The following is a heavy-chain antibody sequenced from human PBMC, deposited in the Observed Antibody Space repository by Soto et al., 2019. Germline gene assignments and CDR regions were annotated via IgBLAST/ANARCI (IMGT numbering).Heavy chain of an antibody. D-gene: IGHD2-21*01. J-gene: IGHJ4*02. CDR2: ISAYNGVT. CDR1: GYTITSDG. V-gene: IGHV1-18*04. Sequence: QVQLVQSGAEVKRPGASVKVSCKTSGYTITSDGVSWVRQAPGLGLEWMGFISAYNGVTASAPKVQGRLTMTIDRATSTAYMELRSLRSDDTAVYYCARDERAFFASDTCENYFDYWGQGTLVTVS. CDR3: ARDERAFFASDTCENYFDY.